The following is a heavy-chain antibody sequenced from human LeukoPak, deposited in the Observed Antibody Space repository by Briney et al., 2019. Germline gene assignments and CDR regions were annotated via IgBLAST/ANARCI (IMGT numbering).Heavy chain of an antibody. Sequence: SETLSISCTVHAGSFSGYYWSWIRKPPRKGMEWIGEINHSGSTNYNPALKSRVTISVHTSKNQFSLKLRSVTAADTAVYYCARGRGYNSFDYWGQGTLVTVSS. CDR1: AGSFSGYY. CDR2: INHSGST. CDR3: ARGRGYNSFDY. V-gene: IGHV4-34*01. J-gene: IGHJ4*02. D-gene: IGHD5-24*01.